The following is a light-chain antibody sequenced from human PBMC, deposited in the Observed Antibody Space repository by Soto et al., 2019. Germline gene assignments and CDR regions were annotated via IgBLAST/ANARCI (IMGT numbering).Light chain of an antibody. CDR2: GAS. Sequence: KVLTQSPGTLSLNTGERATLSCRASQSVSSSYLAWYQHKPGQAPRFLIYGASTRATGIPDRFSGSGSGTDFTLTISRLEPEDFAVYYCQQYATSPTTFGQGTIVDI. V-gene: IGKV3-20*01. J-gene: IGKJ1*01. CDR1: QSVSSSY. CDR3: QQYATSPTT.